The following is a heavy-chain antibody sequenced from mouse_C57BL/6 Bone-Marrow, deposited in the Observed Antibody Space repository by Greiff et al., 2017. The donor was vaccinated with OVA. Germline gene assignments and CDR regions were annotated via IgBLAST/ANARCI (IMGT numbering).Heavy chain of an antibody. J-gene: IGHJ1*03. D-gene: IGHD2-5*01. Sequence: EVQLVESEGGLVQPGSSMKLSCTASGFTFSDYYMAWVRQVPEKGLEWVANINYDGSSTYYLDSLKSRFIISRDNAKNILYLQMSSLKSEDTATYYCARDPFYYSNWYFDVWGTGTTVTVSS. CDR3: ARDPFYYSNWYFDV. V-gene: IGHV5-16*01. CDR2: INYDGSST. CDR1: GFTFSDYY.